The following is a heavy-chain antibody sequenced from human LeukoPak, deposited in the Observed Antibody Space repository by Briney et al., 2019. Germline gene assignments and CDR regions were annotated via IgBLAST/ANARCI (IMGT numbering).Heavy chain of an antibody. V-gene: IGHV4-61*02. D-gene: IGHD4-17*01. CDR3: ARDRGNGDYGDYFDS. J-gene: IGHJ4*02. CDR2: IHTSSRV. CDR1: GDSITRGTYY. Sequence: SETLSLTCTVSGDSITRGTYYWNWIRQPAGKGLEWIGRIHTSSRVNYNPSLKSRVTISIDTSRNLVSLRLTSVTAADAAMYYCARDRGNGDYGDYFDSWGQGTLDSVSS.